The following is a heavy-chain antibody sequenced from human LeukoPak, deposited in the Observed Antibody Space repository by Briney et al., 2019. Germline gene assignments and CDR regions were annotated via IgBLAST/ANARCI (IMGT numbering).Heavy chain of an antibody. CDR3: ARSTAALVMIFDY. J-gene: IGHJ4*02. D-gene: IGHD6-6*01. CDR2: NYYSWST. Sequence: SETLSLSCTVAGSSISSYYWSWIRQPPGKGLGWSGYNYYSWSTNYNPSLKSRVTISVDKSKNHFYLQLSSVTAADTAVYYCARSTAALVMIFDYWGQGTLVTVSA. V-gene: IGHV4-59*12. CDR1: GSSISSYY.